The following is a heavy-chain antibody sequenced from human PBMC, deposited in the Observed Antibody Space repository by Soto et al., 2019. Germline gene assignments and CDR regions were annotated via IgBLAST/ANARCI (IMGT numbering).Heavy chain of an antibody. CDR1: GFTFSSYA. D-gene: IGHD6-13*01. CDR3: ARRGPGTYFDY. CDR2: VSGSGGST. J-gene: IGHJ4*02. V-gene: IGHV3-23*01. Sequence: EVQLLESGGGLVQPGGSLRLSCAASGFTFSSYAMNWVRQAPGKGLEWVSVVSGSGGSTYYADSVQGRFTISRDNSKNTLYLQMISLRAEDTAIYYCARRGPGTYFDYWGQGTLVTVSS.